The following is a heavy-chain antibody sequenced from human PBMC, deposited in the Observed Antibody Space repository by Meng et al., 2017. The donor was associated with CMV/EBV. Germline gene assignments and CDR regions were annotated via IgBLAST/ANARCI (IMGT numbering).Heavy chain of an antibody. CDR2: INNDGGKT. CDR3: ARGPYGPDY. J-gene: IGHJ4*02. V-gene: IGHV3-74*01. D-gene: IGHD4-17*01. Sequence: GESLKISCAASGFTFSDYWMHWVRQAPGKGLVWVSRINNDGGKTVYADSVKGRFTFSRDNAKNTLYLQMNSLRAEDTAVYYCARGPYGPDYWGQGTRVTVSS. CDR1: GFTFSDYW.